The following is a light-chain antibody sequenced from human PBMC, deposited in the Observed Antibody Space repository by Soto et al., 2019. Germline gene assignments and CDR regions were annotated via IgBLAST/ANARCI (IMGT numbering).Light chain of an antibody. V-gene: IGLV2-14*01. CDR1: SSDVGAYNY. Sequence: QSALTQPASVSGSPGQSITISCTGTSSDVGAYNYVSWYRQHPGKAPKLVIYEVSNRPSGISSRFSGSKSGNTASLTISGHQAEDEADYYCSSYTQFSNVVFGGGTKLTVL. CDR3: SSYTQFSNVV. J-gene: IGLJ3*02. CDR2: EVS.